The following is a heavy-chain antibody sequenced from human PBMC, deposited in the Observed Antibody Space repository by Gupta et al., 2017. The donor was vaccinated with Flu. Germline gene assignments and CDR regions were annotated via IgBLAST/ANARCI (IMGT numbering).Heavy chain of an antibody. Sequence: QVQLVESGGGLVKPGGSLRLSCAASGFTFSDYYMCWIRQAPGKGLEWVSYISSSSSYTNYADSVKGRFTISRDNAKNSLYLQMNSLRAEDTAVYYCAREEMATISLAYEIYYYYGMDVWGQGTTVTVSS. CDR2: ISSSSSYT. D-gene: IGHD5-24*01. CDR1: GFTFSDYY. J-gene: IGHJ6*02. V-gene: IGHV3-11*05. CDR3: AREEMATISLAYEIYYYYGMDV.